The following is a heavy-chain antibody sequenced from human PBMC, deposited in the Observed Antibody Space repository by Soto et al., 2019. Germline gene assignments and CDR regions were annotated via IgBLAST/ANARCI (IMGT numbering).Heavy chain of an antibody. CDR1: GFTFTNYL. CDR3: AKDTYSRSWYF. D-gene: IGHD2-2*01. Sequence: HPGGSLRLSCAASGFTFTNYLMTWVRQAPGKGLEWVSSIDKSGGDTYYADSVKGRFTISRDNSKNTLYLQMNGLRAEDTALYYRAKDTYSRSWYFWGQGTLVTVSS. CDR2: IDKSGGDT. V-gene: IGHV3-23*05. J-gene: IGHJ4*02.